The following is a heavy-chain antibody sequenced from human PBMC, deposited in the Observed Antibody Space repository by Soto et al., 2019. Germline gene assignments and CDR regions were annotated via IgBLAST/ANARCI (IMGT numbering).Heavy chain of an antibody. CDR1: GYTFTSYA. D-gene: IGHD3-10*01. J-gene: IGHJ4*02. V-gene: IGHV1-18*01. Sequence: GASVTVSCKASGYTFTSYAMHWVRQAPGQGLEWMGWISAYNGNTNYAQKLQGRVTMTTDTSTSTAYMELRSLRSDDTAVYYCARSKTQYPYGSGSPYYFDYWGQGTLVTVSS. CDR3: ARSKTQYPYGSGSPYYFDY. CDR2: ISAYNGNT.